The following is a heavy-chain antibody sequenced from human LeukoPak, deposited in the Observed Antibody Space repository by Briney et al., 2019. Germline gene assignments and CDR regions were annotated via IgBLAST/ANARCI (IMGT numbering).Heavy chain of an antibody. CDR3: ARGVGRITIFGVVIGDFDY. CDR1: GFTVSNNY. D-gene: IGHD3-3*01. J-gene: IGHJ4*02. V-gene: IGHV3-53*01. Sequence: GGSLRLSCAASGFTVSNNYMSWVRQAPGKGLEWVSVFYGAGSTYYADSVKGRFTISRDNSKNTVYLQMNSLRAEDTAVYYCARGVGRITIFGVVIGDFDYWGQGTLVTVS. CDR2: FYGAGST.